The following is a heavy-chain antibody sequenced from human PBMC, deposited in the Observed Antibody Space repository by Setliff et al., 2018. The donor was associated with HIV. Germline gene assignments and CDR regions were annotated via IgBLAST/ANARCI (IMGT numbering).Heavy chain of an antibody. CDR3: AIDVIGGWLRPMPDF. CDR1: GGTFSSYA. J-gene: IGHJ4*02. V-gene: IGHV1-69*06. CDR2: IIPIFGTA. D-gene: IGHD5-12*01. Sequence: SVKVSCKASGGTFSSYAITWVRQAPGQGLEWMGGIIPIFGTANYAQKFQGRVTIIADKSTSTAYMELSSLRSENTAVYYCAIDVIGGWLRPMPDFWDPGTLVTVSS.